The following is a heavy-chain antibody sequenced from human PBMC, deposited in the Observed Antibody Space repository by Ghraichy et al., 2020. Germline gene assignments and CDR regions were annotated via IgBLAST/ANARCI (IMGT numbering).Heavy chain of an antibody. V-gene: IGHV3-7*01. CDR3: TGDPDSGDDY. Sequence: GESLNISCAASGFTFSSYWMTWVRQAPGKGLEWVANIKQDGSEKHYVDSVKGRFTISRDNAKNSLYLQMKSLRADDTAVYYCTGDPDSGDDYWGQGTLVTVSS. D-gene: IGHD3-10*01. CDR1: GFTFSSYW. CDR2: IKQDGSEK. J-gene: IGHJ4*02.